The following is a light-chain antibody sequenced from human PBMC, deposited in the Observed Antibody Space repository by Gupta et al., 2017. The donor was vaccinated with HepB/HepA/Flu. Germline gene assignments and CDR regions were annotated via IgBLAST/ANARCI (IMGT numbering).Light chain of an antibody. CDR2: QDN. CDR1: KLGDKY. Sequence: SYELTQPPSVSVSPGQTASITCSGDKLGDKYACWYQQKPGQSPVLVIYQDNKRPSGIPERFSGSNSGNTATLTISGTQARDEADYYCQAWDSSTVVFGGGTKLTVL. V-gene: IGLV3-1*01. CDR3: QAWDSSTVV. J-gene: IGLJ2*01.